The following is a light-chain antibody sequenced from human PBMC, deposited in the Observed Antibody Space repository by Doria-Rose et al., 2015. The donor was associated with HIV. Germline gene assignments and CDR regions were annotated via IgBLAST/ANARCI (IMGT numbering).Light chain of an antibody. V-gene: IGKV3-20*01. Sequence: TQSPGTLSLSPGERATLSCRASQSFSSTYLAWYKQKPGQAPSLLIYDGSTMSTGIPDRFSASGSGTDFTLTINRLEPEDFALYYCHQYGTSWTFGQGTKVEI. J-gene: IGKJ1*01. CDR2: DGS. CDR1: QSFSSTY. CDR3: HQYGTSWT.